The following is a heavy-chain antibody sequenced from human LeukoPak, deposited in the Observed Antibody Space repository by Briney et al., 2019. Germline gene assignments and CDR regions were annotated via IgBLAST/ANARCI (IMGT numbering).Heavy chain of an antibody. CDR1: GGSISSYY. D-gene: IGHD3-10*01. V-gene: IGHV4-59*01. CDR3: AXXXXIXMI. CDR2: IXXXGST. J-gene: IGHJ3*02. Sequence: TSETLSLTCTVSGGSISSYYWSWIRQSPGKGLEWIGYIXXXGSTXYXXSLKSRVTISVDTSKNQFSLKLSSVTAADTAVYYCAXXXXIXMIWGQGTMVTVSS.